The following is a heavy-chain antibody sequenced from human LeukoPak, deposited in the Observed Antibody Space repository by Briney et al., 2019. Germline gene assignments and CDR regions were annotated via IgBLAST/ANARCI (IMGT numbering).Heavy chain of an antibody. Sequence: GGSLRLSCAASGFTFSSHWMTWIRQAPGKGLEWVASIKKDVDEKYYVDSVKGRFTISRDNAKNSLYLQMNSLRAEDTALYHCARDSDCSSTSCYHDYWGQGTLVTVSS. J-gene: IGHJ4*02. CDR2: IKKDVDEK. V-gene: IGHV3-7*03. CDR1: GFTFSSHW. D-gene: IGHD2-2*01. CDR3: ARDSDCSSTSCYHDY.